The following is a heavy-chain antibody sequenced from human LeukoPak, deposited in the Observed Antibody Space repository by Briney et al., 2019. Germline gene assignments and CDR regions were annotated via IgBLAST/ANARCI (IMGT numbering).Heavy chain of an antibody. Sequence: PSETLSLTCAVSSYSISSGYYWGWIRQPPGKGLEWIGTIYHNGNTYYNPSLNSRATISVDTSRNQFSLELSSVTAADTAVFYCARARYNYGDSDYWGQGTLVTVSS. CDR1: SYSISSGYY. CDR3: ARARYNYGDSDY. V-gene: IGHV4-38-2*01. D-gene: IGHD5-18*01. J-gene: IGHJ4*02. CDR2: IYHNGNT.